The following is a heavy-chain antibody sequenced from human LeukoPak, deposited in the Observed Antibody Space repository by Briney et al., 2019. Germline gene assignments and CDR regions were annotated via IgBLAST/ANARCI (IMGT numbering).Heavy chain of an antibody. V-gene: IGHV3-23*01. CDR3: AKIAAAGILFDY. D-gene: IGHD6-13*01. CDR1: GFTFSAYV. Sequence: GGSLRLSCAASGFTFSAYVMSWVRQAPGKGLEWVSSISGSGDITYYADSVKGRFTISRDNSKNTLYLQMNSLRAEDTAVYYCAKIAAAGILFDYWGQGTLVTVSS. CDR2: ISGSGDIT. J-gene: IGHJ4*02.